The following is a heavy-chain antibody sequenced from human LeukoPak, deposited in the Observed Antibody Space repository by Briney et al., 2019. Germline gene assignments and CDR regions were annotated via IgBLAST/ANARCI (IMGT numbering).Heavy chain of an antibody. CDR3: AKDGGDRDYFDY. V-gene: IGHV3-7*03. Sequence: GGSLRLSCAASGFTFSRFWLSWVRHAPGKGLEWVANINPDGSGKYYVDSVKGRFTISRDTFKNTVYLQMNSLRAEDTAIYYCAKDGGDRDYFDYWGQGTLVTVSS. J-gene: IGHJ4*02. CDR1: GFTFSRFW. CDR2: INPDGSGK. D-gene: IGHD2-21*01.